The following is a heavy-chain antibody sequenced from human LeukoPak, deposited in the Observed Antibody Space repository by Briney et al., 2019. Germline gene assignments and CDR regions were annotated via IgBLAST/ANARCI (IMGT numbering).Heavy chain of an antibody. V-gene: IGHV3-23*01. J-gene: IGHJ3*02. D-gene: IGHD6-19*01. Sequence: GGSLRLSCEASGFTFSNSAMSWLRQAPGKGLEWVSAISGSDDSPYYADSVKGRFTISRDNSKNTLYLQMNSLRAEDTAVYYCAKDEVAVAGPLGDDAFDIWGQGTMVTVSS. CDR1: GFTFSNSA. CDR3: AKDEVAVAGPLGDDAFDI. CDR2: ISGSDDSP.